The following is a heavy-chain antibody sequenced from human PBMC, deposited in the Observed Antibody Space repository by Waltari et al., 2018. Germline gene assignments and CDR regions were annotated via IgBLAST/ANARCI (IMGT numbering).Heavy chain of an antibody. CDR1: GGSISSHY. Sequence: QVQLQESGPGLVKPSETLSLTCTVSGGSISSHYWSWIRQPPGKGLEWIGYIYYSGSNNYNPSLKSRVTISVDTSKNKFAQKLSSVTAADTAVYYCARLISSGWYLGYYGMDVWGQGTTVTVSS. J-gene: IGHJ6*02. CDR2: IYYSGSN. CDR3: ARLISSGWYLGYYGMDV. V-gene: IGHV4-59*11. D-gene: IGHD6-19*01.